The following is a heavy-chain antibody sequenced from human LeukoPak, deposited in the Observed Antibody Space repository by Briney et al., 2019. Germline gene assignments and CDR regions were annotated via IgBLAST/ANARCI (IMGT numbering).Heavy chain of an antibody. D-gene: IGHD3-16*01. CDR1: GFTLSDYH. Sequence: GGSLRLSCAASGFTLSDYHMNWVRQAPGKGLEWVSTVSGSGDSTWYADSVKGRFTISRDNSKSTLYLQMNSLRAEDTAVYYCAKSPYIASHIDFDYWGQGTLVTVSS. V-gene: IGHV3-23*01. CDR2: VSGSGDST. J-gene: IGHJ4*02. CDR3: AKSPYIASHIDFDY.